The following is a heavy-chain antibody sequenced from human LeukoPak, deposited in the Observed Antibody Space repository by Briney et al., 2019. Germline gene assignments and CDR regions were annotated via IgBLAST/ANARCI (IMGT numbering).Heavy chain of an antibody. Sequence: ASVKVSCKASGYTFTSYYMHWVRQAPGQGLEWMGIINPSGGSTSYAQKFQGRVTMTRDTSTSTVYMELSSLRSEDTAVYYCARDRGHIVVVPAATYYYYGMDVWGQGTTVTVSS. CDR1: GYTFTSYY. D-gene: IGHD2-2*01. J-gene: IGHJ6*02. V-gene: IGHV1-46*01. CDR2: INPSGGST. CDR3: ARDRGHIVVVPAATYYYYGMDV.